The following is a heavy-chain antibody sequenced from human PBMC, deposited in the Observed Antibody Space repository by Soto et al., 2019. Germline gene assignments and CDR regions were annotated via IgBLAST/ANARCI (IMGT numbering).Heavy chain of an antibody. CDR2: IDPSDSYT. J-gene: IGHJ6*02. V-gene: IGHV5-10-1*01. CDR3: ARTSMQSRGYSYGHGGMDV. D-gene: IGHD5-18*01. CDR1: GDSFTSYW. Sequence: GESLKISCKASGDSFTSYWITWVRQSQVPGKGLEWMGRIDPSDSYTNYSPSFQGHVTISADKSISTAYLQWSSLKASDTAMYYCARTSMQSRGYSYGHGGMDVWGQGTTVTVSS.